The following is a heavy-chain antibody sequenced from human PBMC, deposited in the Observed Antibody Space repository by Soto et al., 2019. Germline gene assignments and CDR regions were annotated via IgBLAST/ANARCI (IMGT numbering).Heavy chain of an antibody. D-gene: IGHD3-22*01. CDR2: ISAYNGNT. J-gene: IGHJ4*02. V-gene: IGHV1-18*01. Sequence: QVQLVQSGAEVKKPGASVKVSCKASGYTFTSYGISWVRQAPGQGLEWMGWISAYNGNTNYAQKLQGRVTMTTDTATSKAYMELRSLRSDATAVYYCARDSYLGYCDSSGYSAYWGQGTLVTVSS. CDR1: GYTFTSYG. CDR3: ARDSYLGYCDSSGYSAY.